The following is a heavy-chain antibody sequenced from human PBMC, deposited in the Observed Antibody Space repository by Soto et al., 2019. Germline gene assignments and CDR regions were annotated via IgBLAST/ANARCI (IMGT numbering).Heavy chain of an antibody. CDR1: GYTFNSYG. CDR2: ISAYNGNT. J-gene: IGHJ6*03. V-gene: IGHV1-18*01. Sequence: ASVKVSCKASGYTFNSYGISWVRQAPGQGLEWMGWISAYNGNTNYAQKLQGRVTMTTDTSTSTAYMELRSLRSDDTAVYYCARDLYYDFWSGHATDYYMDVWGKGTTVTVSS. CDR3: ARDLYYDFWSGHATDYYMDV. D-gene: IGHD3-3*01.